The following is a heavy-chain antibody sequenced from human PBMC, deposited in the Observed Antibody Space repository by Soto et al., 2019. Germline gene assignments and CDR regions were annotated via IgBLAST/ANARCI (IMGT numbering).Heavy chain of an antibody. CDR3: ARQWGGVLDI. CDR2: SYYNGST. Sequence: QVQLQESGPGLVKPSETLSLTCTVSGGSISSYYWSWIRQPPGKGLELIGYSYYNGSTNYNPSLNSRVTSSVATSKNQFSMKLSPVTASDTAVYYCARQWGGVLDIWGQGTMVTVSS. V-gene: IGHV4-59*08. CDR1: GGSISSYY. J-gene: IGHJ3*02. D-gene: IGHD1-26*01.